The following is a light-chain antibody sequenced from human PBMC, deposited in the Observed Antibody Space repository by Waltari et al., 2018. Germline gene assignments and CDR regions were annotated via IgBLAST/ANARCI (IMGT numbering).Light chain of an antibody. CDR3: QQTYNVRGT. V-gene: IGKV1-5*01. J-gene: IGKJ5*01. CDR1: QSISSW. CDR2: DAS. Sequence: DIQMTQSPSTLSASVGDRVTITCRASQSISSWLAWYQQKPGKAPKLLIYDASSLESGVPSRFSGSGSGTEFTLTISSLQPDDFATYYCQQTYNVRGTFGQGTRLEIK.